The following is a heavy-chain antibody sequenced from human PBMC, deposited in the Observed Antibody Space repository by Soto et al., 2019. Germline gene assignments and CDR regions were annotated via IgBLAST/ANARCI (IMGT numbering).Heavy chain of an antibody. CDR3: ARGGWKLFHS. Sequence: PSETLSLTCTVSGGSVSSSSYYWGWIRQPPGKGLEWIGSIYYSGSTYYIPSLKSRVTISVDTSKNQFSLKLSSVTAADTAVYYCARGGWKLFHSWGQGTLVTASS. D-gene: IGHD6-19*01. V-gene: IGHV4-39*07. CDR1: GGSVSSSSYY. J-gene: IGHJ4*02. CDR2: IYYSGST.